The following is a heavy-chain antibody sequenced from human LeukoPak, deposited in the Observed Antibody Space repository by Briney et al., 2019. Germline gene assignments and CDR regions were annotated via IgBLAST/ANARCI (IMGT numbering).Heavy chain of an antibody. D-gene: IGHD6-13*01. CDR2: IIPIFGTA. Sequence: SVKVSCKASGGTFSSYAISWVRQAPGQGLEWMGGIIPIFGTANYAQKFQGRVTITADESTSTAYMELSSLRSDDTAVYYCARIAAAGTDAFDIWGQGTMVTVSS. J-gene: IGHJ3*02. CDR3: ARIAAAGTDAFDI. V-gene: IGHV1-69*13. CDR1: GGTFSSYA.